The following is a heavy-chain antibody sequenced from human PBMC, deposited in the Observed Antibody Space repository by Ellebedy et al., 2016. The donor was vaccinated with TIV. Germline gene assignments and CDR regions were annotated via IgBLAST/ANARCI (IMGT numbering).Heavy chain of an antibody. CDR3: ARFVADCGGDCYSPYFDY. Sequence: GESLKISCTASGFTFSSYAMHWVRQAPGKGLEWVSYISSSGSTIYYADSVKGRFTISRDSAKNSLYLQMNSLRAEDTAVYYCARFVADCGGDCYSPYFDYWGQGTLVTVSS. CDR2: ISSSGSTI. J-gene: IGHJ4*02. V-gene: IGHV3-48*04. CDR1: GFTFSSYA. D-gene: IGHD2-21*02.